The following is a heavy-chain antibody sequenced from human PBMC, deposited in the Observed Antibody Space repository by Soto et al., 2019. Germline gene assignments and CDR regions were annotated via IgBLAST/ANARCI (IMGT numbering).Heavy chain of an antibody. Sequence: EVRLVESGGGVLQPGGSLRRSCAASGFTFSMSWMHWVRQVPGKGPEWVSRINDDGSSTNYADSVKGRFTISRDNPKNPLYVPLNPLRAAHTAVSYCASGLRTTSIVTGGFWGQGSLVTFAS. CDR1: GFTFSMSW. J-gene: IGHJ1*01. V-gene: IGHV3-74*01. CDR2: INDDGSST. D-gene: IGHD3-10*01. CDR3: ASGLRTTSIVTGGF.